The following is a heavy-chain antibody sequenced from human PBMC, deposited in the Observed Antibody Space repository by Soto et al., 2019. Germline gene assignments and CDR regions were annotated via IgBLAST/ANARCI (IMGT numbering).Heavy chain of an antibody. V-gene: IGHV4-30-4*01. CDR1: GGSISSGDYY. D-gene: IGHD5-12*01. CDR3: ARGVAPTYYYGMDV. CDR2: IYYSGSI. J-gene: IGHJ6*02. Sequence: SETLSLTCTVSGGSISSGDYYWSWIRQPPGKGLEWIGYIYYSGSIFYNPSLKSRVTISVDTSKNQFSLKLSSVTAADTAVYYCARGVAPTYYYGMDVWGQGTTVTVSS.